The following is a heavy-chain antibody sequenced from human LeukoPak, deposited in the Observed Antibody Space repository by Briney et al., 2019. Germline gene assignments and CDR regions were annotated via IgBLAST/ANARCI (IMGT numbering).Heavy chain of an antibody. V-gene: IGHV4-61*02. CDR1: GGSMNSGSYY. J-gene: IGHJ4*02. D-gene: IGHD3-22*01. CDR3: ARSSYYDSSGYYLFAY. CDR2: IYTSGST. Sequence: PSETLSLTCTVSGGSMNSGSYYWSWIRQPAGKGLEWIGRIYTSGSTNYNPSLKSRVTISVDTSKNQFSLKLSSVTAADTAVYYCARSSYYDSSGYYLFAYWGQGTLVTVSS.